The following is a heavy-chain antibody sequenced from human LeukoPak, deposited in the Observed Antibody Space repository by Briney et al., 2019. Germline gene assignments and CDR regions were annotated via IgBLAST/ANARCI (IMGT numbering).Heavy chain of an antibody. V-gene: IGHV1-2*04. Sequence: VKVSCKASGYTFTGYYMHWVRQAPGQGLEWMGWINPNSGGTNYAQKFQGWVTMTRDTSISTAYMELSRLRSDDTAVYYCARDRIVAAVARRQARKNWFDPWGQGTLVTVSS. CDR1: GYTFTGYY. J-gene: IGHJ5*02. D-gene: IGHD6-13*01. CDR2: INPNSGGT. CDR3: ARDRIVAAVARRQARKNWFDP.